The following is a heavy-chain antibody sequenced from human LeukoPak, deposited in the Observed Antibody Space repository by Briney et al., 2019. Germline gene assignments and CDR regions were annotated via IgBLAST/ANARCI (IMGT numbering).Heavy chain of an antibody. CDR2: IIPIFGTA. J-gene: IGHJ5*02. Sequence: GASVTVSCTASGYTFTSYAISWVRQAPGQGLEWMGGIIPIFGTANYAQKFQGRVTITADESTSTAYMELSSLRSEDTAVYYCARDHQNNWFDPWGQGTLVTVSS. CDR3: ARDHQNNWFDP. V-gene: IGHV1-69*13. D-gene: IGHD2-2*01. CDR1: GYTFTSYA.